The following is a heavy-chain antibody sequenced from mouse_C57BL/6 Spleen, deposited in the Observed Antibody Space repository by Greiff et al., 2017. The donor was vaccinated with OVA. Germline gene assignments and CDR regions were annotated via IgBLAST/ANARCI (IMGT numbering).Heavy chain of an antibody. J-gene: IGHJ1*03. D-gene: IGHD1-1*01. CDR1: GYTFTDYE. CDR2: IDPETGGT. Sequence: QVHVKQSGAELVRPGASVTLSCKASGYTFTDYEMHWVKQTPVHGLEWIGAIDPETGGTAYNQKFKGKAILTADKSSSTAYMELRSLTSEDSAVYYCTRVHYYGSSYNFDVWGTGTTVTVSS. V-gene: IGHV1-15*01. CDR3: TRVHYYGSSYNFDV.